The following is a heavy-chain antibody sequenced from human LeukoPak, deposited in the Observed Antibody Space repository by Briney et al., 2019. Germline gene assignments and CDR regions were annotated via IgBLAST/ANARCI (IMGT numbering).Heavy chain of an antibody. Sequence: VASVKVSCKASGYTFTGYYMHWVRQAPGQGLEWMEWINPNSGGTNYAQKFQGRVTMTRDTSISTACMELSRLRSDDTAVYYCARDLDYYDSSGLDYWGQGTLVTVSS. J-gene: IGHJ4*02. CDR3: ARDLDYYDSSGLDY. CDR1: GYTFTGYY. D-gene: IGHD3-22*01. V-gene: IGHV1-2*02. CDR2: INPNSGGT.